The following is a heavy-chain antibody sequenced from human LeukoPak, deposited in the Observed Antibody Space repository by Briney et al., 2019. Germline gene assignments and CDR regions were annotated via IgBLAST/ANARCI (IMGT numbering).Heavy chain of an antibody. CDR2: INSDGSTT. V-gene: IGHV3-74*01. J-gene: IGHJ1*01. D-gene: IGHD4-17*01. CDR1: GFTFSSYW. CDR3: AKVRAMTTVTSDPFQH. Sequence: QAGGSLRLSCAASGFTFSSYWMHWVRQAPGKGLVWVSRINSDGSTTNYADSVKGRFTISRDNTKNTLYLQMNSLRAEDTAMYYCAKVRAMTTVTSDPFQHWGQGTLVTVSS.